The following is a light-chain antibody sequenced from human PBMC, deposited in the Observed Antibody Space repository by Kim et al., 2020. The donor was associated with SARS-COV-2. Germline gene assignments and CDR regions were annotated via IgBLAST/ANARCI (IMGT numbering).Light chain of an antibody. V-gene: IGKV1-12*01. J-gene: IGKJ3*01. Sequence: SATVGDRVTITWRASQGINNWLGWYQQKPGKAPKLLIYAASSLQSGVPSRFSGSGSGTDFTLTISSLQPEDFATYYCQQAKSPFAFVPGTKVDIK. CDR2: AAS. CDR1: QGINNW. CDR3: QQAKSPFA.